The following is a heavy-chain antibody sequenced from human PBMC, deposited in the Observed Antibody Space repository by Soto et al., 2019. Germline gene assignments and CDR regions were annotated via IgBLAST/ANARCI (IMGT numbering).Heavy chain of an antibody. Sequence: PSETLSLTCTVSGGSISSYYWSWIRQPPGKGLEWIGYIYYSGSTNYNPSLKSRVTISVDTSKNQFSLKLSSVTAEDTSVYYCAKDQLYIRGVIHNWFDPWGQGTLVTVSS. CDR3: AKDQLYIRGVIHNWFDP. J-gene: IGHJ5*02. CDR2: IYYSGST. D-gene: IGHD3-10*02. V-gene: IGHV4-59*12. CDR1: GGSISSYY.